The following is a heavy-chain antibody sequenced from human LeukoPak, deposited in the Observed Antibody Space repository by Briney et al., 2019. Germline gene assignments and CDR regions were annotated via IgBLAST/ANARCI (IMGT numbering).Heavy chain of an antibody. CDR3: ARDSGIGTYY. Sequence: SETLSLTCTVSGGSIRNYYRSWIRQPPGKGLEWIGHIYYSASTPCNPSLKTRVTISIDTSKNQCSVKLSTVTAANTAVDYCARDSGIGTYYLGQGTLVTGSP. D-gene: IGHD3-10*01. J-gene: IGHJ4*02. CDR2: IYYSAST. V-gene: IGHV4-59*01. CDR1: GGSIRNYY.